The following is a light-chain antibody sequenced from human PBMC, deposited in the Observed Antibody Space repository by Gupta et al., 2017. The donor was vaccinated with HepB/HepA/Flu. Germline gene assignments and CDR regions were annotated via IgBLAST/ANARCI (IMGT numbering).Light chain of an antibody. CDR3: SSYTYTTTLVV. V-gene: IGLV2-14*03. Sequence: QSALTQPASLSGSPGQSIPTSCTGTSSDYVSWYQQEPGKAPKLLIYNVSDRPSGVSHRFSGSKSGNTASLSISGLQTEDEAYYYCSSYTYTTTLVVFGGGTKLTV. J-gene: IGLJ2*01. CDR2: NVS. CDR1: SSDY.